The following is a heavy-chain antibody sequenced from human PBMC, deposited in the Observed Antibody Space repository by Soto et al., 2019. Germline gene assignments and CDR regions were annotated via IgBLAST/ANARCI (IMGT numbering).Heavy chain of an antibody. CDR2: IYYSGRT. D-gene: IGHD4-17*01. CDR1: GGSISSSSYY. V-gene: IGHV4-39*01. CDR3: AKLTVADYGVDV. J-gene: IGHJ6*02. Sequence: PSETLSLTCTVSGGSISSSSYYWGWSRQPPGKGLEWIGSIYYSGRTYSNPSLKSRVTISVDTSKNQFSLKLSSVTDADTAVYYCAKLTVADYGVDVWGQGTTVTVSS.